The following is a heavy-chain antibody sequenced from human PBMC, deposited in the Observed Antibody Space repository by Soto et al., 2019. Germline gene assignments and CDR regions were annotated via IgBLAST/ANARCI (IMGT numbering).Heavy chain of an antibody. CDR3: ATQGTYSGSYPFDY. D-gene: IGHD1-26*01. Sequence: SETLSLTCTVSGDSISTSSFHRGWVRQPPGEGLEWIGSIYYSGSSYFNPSLKSRVTISVDTSKNQFSLNLSSVTAADTAVYYCATQGTYSGSYPFDYWGQGTLVTVSS. CDR1: GDSISTSSFH. CDR2: IYYSGSS. V-gene: IGHV4-39*01. J-gene: IGHJ4*02.